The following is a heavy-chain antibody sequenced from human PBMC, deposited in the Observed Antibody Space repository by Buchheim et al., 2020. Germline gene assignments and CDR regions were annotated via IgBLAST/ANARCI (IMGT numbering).Heavy chain of an antibody. D-gene: IGHD5-18*01. J-gene: IGHJ4*02. CDR2: IDHSGFT. Sequence: QVQLQESGPGLVKPSGTLSLTCAVSGDSVSNGNWWNWVRQPPGKGLEWIGEIDHSGFTKYNPSLKSRVTIELAKPKNQFSLKLTSVTAADTAVYYCARDSGYRSEYWGQGTL. V-gene: IGHV4-4*02. CDR3: ARDSGYRSEY. CDR1: GDSVSNGNW.